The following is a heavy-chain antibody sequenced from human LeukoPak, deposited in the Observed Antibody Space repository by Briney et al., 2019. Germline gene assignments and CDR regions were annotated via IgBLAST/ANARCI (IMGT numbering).Heavy chain of an antibody. J-gene: IGHJ4*02. CDR2: IYNDGTT. V-gene: IGHV3-53*01. Sequence: GGSLRLSCAASGFTVSNNFMSWVRQAPGKGLDWVSIIYNDGTTHYTDSVKGRFTISRDNSENTLHLQMNSLTAEDAAVYFCARWYCSGTSCYYDYWGQGTLVTVSS. CDR3: ARWYCSGTSCYYDY. D-gene: IGHD2-2*01. CDR1: GFTVSNNF.